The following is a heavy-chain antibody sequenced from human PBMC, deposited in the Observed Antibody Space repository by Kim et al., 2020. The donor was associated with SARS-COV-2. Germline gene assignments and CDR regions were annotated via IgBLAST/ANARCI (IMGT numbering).Heavy chain of an antibody. CDR3: AKDWFWSGYKRMNGMDV. D-gene: IGHD3-3*01. J-gene: IGHJ6*02. Sequence: GGSMRLSCAASGFTFSSYAMSWVRQAPGKGLEWVSAISGSGGSTYYADSVKGRFTISRDNSKNTLYLQMNSLRAEDTAVYYCAKDWFWSGYKRMNGMDVWGQGTTVTVSS. CDR1: GFTFSSYA. V-gene: IGHV3-23*01. CDR2: ISGSGGST.